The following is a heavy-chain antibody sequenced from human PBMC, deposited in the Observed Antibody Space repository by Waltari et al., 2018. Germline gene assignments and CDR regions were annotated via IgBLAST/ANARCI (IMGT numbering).Heavy chain of an antibody. J-gene: IGHJ4*02. D-gene: IGHD2-15*01. Sequence: EVQLVESGGGLVQPGRSLRLSCAASGFTFDDYAMHWVRQAPGKGLEWVSGISWNSGSIGYADSVKGRLTISRGNAKNSLYLQMNSLRAEDMALYYCARVRVGGSYNSWGQGTLVTVSS. V-gene: IGHV3-9*03. CDR3: ARVRVGGSYNS. CDR2: ISWNSGSI. CDR1: GFTFDDYA.